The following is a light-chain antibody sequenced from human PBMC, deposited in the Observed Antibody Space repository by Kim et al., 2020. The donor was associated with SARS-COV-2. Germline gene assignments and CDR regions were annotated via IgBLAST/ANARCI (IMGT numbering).Light chain of an antibody. J-gene: IGKJ2*01. Sequence: IQMTQSPSSLSASVGDRVTITCRASQSISNYLNWYQQRPGKAPKVLIYAASILQSGVPSRFSGSGSGTDFTLTISSLQPEDFATYYCQQSYSAFSEYTFGQGTKLEI. V-gene: IGKV1-39*01. CDR1: QSISNY. CDR3: QQSYSAFSEYT. CDR2: AAS.